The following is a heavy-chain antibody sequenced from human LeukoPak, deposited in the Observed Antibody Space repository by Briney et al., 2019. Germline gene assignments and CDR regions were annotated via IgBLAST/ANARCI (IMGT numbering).Heavy chain of an antibody. Sequence: AASVKVSCKASGGTFSSYAISWVRQAPGQGLEWMGGIIPIFGTANYAQKFQGRVTITTDESTSTAYMELSSLRSEDTAVYYCARDGVGATSDYWGQGTLVTVSS. CDR3: ARDGVGATSDY. J-gene: IGHJ4*02. CDR2: IIPIFGTA. V-gene: IGHV1-69*05. D-gene: IGHD1-26*01. CDR1: GGTFSSYA.